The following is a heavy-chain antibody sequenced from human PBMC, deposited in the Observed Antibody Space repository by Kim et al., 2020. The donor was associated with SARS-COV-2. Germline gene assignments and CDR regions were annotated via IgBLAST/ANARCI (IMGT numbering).Heavy chain of an antibody. D-gene: IGHD2-15*01. V-gene: IGHV1-69*13. Sequence: SVKVSCKASGGTFSSYAISWVRQAPGQGLEWMGGIIPIFGTANYAQKFQGRVTITADESTSTAYMELSSLRSEDTAVYYCARDFIPDCSGGCCYSDEWFDPWGQGTLVTVSS. CDR2: IIPIFGTA. CDR3: ARDFIPDCSGGCCYSDEWFDP. J-gene: IGHJ5*02. CDR1: GGTFSSYA.